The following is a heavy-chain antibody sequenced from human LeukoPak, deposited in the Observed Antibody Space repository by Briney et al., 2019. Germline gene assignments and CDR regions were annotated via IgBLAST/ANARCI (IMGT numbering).Heavy chain of an antibody. CDR3: ARVGGSYYYDSSATEGAFDI. CDR1: GFTLSSYA. D-gene: IGHD3-22*01. CDR2: ISYDGSNK. V-gene: IGHV3-30-3*01. Sequence: PGRSLRLSCAASGFTLSSYAMHWVRQAPGKGLEWVAVISYDGSNKYYADSVKGRFTISRDNSKNTLYLQMNSLGAEDTAVYYCARVGGSYYYDSSATEGAFDIWGQGTMVTVSS. J-gene: IGHJ3*02.